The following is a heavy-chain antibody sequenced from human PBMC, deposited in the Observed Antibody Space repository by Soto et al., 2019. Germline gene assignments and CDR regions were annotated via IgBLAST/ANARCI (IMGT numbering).Heavy chain of an antibody. D-gene: IGHD2-15*01. CDR1: GSTFSTLD. CDR2: MHANTGLT. V-gene: IGHV1-8*01. J-gene: IGHJ4*02. CDR3: ARYLFGQGFSS. Sequence: QVQLVQSGAEVKKPGASVKVSCKASGSTFSTLDLNWVRQAPGQGLDWMGWMHANTGLTGHAQKFQGRLSMTRDTSISTAYMELSSLRADDTAVYYCARYLFGQGFSSWGQGTLVTVS.